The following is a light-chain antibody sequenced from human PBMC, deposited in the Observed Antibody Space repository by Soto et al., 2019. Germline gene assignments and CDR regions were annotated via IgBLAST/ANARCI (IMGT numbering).Light chain of an antibody. CDR1: SGHSDYA. V-gene: IGLV4-69*01. CDR3: QAWGTGGV. CDR2: VTSDGSH. Sequence: QLVLTQSPSASASPGASVKLTCTLGSGHSDYAIAWHQQQPEKGPRYLMKVTSDGSHTKGDGIPDRFSGSSSGADRYLTISSLRSDDEADYYCQAWGTGGVFGGGTKVTVL. J-gene: IGLJ3*02.